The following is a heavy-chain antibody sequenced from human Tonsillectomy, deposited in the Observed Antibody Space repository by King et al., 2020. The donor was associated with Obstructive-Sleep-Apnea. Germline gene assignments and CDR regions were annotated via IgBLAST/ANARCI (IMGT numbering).Heavy chain of an antibody. CDR1: GFTFTSSA. D-gene: IGHD2-2*01. V-gene: IGHV1-58*02. Sequence: QLVESGPEVKKPGTSVKVSCKASGFTFTSSAMQWVRQARGQRLEWIGWIVVGSGNTNYAQKFQERVTITRDMSASTAYMELGSLRSEDTAVYYCAATEDIVVVPTPERYYYYYGMDVWGQGTTVTVSS. J-gene: IGHJ6*02. CDR3: AATEDIVVVPTPERYYYYYGMDV. CDR2: IVVGSGNT.